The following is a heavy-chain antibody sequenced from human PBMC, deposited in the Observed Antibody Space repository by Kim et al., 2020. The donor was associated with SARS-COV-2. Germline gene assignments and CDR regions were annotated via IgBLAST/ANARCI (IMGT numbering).Heavy chain of an antibody. CDR2: VRSSDSPI. J-gene: IGHJ4*02. D-gene: IGHD6-6*01. CDR1: GFTLSDYY. CDR3: ARNDYSTSSPMIDY. Sequence: GGSLRLSCAASGFTLSDYYMSWIRRAPGKGLEWVSYVRSSDSPIYHAESVKGRLTISRDNAKNVMFLQLSSLRVEDTAVYYCARNDYSTSSPMIDYWGQGTLVTVSS. V-gene: IGHV3-11*01.